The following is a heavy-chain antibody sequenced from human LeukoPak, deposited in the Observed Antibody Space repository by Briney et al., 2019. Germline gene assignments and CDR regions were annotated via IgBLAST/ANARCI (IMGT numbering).Heavy chain of an antibody. CDR3: ARYTVVTPTVSDY. CDR1: GASISGYF. V-gene: IGHV4-59*08. D-gene: IGHD4-23*01. Sequence: SETLSLTCSVSGASISGYFWNWIRQSPGKGLEWIGYMYHSGSTNYNPSLKSRVTISVDTSKNQLSLKLSSVTAADTAVYYCARYTVVTPTVSDYWGQGTLVTVSS. J-gene: IGHJ4*02. CDR2: MYHSGST.